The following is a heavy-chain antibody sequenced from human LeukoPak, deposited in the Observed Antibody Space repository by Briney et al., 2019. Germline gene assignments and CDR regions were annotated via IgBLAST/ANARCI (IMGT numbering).Heavy chain of an antibody. Sequence: SETLSLTCTVSGGSISSYYWSWIRQPAGKGLEWIGRIYTSGSTNYNPSLKSRVNMSVDTSKNQFSLKLSSVTAADTAVYYCARAGFGVVIGYFDYWGQGTLVTVSS. J-gene: IGHJ4*02. CDR1: GGSISSYY. CDR3: ARAGFGVVIGYFDY. CDR2: IYTSGST. V-gene: IGHV4-4*07. D-gene: IGHD3-3*01.